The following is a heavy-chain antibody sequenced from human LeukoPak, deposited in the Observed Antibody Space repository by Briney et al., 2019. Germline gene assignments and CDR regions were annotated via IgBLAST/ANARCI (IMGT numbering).Heavy chain of an antibody. CDR3: ARDPHPSGYGDFYYMNV. J-gene: IGHJ6*03. Sequence: PGGSLRLSCAASGFTFSSYSMNWVRQAPGKGLEWVSSISSRGSPIYYADSVKGRFTISRDNAKKSLYLQMNSLRPEDTAVYYCARDPHPSGYGDFYYMNVWGKGTTVTVSS. CDR1: GFTFSSYS. D-gene: IGHD3-22*01. CDR2: ISSRGSPI. V-gene: IGHV3-48*01.